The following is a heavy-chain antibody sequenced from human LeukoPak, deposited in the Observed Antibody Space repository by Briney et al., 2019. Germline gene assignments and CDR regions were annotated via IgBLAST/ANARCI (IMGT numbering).Heavy chain of an antibody. J-gene: IGHJ3*02. Sequence: ASVKASCKASGGTFSSYAISWVRQAPGQGLEWMGGIIPIFGTANYAQKFQGRVTITADESTSTAYMELSSLRSEDTAVYYCARVRGRDGYNYYDAFDIWGQGTMVTVSS. D-gene: IGHD5-24*01. CDR2: IIPIFGTA. CDR3: ARVRGRDGYNYYDAFDI. V-gene: IGHV1-69*13. CDR1: GGTFSSYA.